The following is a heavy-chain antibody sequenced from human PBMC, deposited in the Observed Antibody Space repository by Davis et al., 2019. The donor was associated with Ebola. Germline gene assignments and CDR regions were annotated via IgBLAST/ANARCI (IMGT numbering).Heavy chain of an antibody. V-gene: IGHV3-30*18. CDR1: GFTFSSYG. Sequence: GGSLRLSCAASGFTFSSYGIHWVRQAPGKGLEWVAVISYDGSNKYYADSVKGRFTISRDNSKNTLYLQMNSLRAEDTAVYYCAKERVTMVRGPINYWGQGTLVTVSS. CDR3: AKERVTMVRGPINY. D-gene: IGHD3-10*01. J-gene: IGHJ4*02. CDR2: ISYDGSNK.